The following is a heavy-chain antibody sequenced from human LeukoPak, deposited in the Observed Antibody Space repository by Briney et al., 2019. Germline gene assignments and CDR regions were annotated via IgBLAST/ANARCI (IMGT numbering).Heavy chain of an antibody. CDR1: GFAFHAFS. D-gene: IGHD2-8*02. CDR2: IFPSGGEI. J-gene: IGHJ4*02. Sequence: GGSLRLSCAASGFAFHAFSMNWVRQPPGKGLEWVSSIFPSGGEIHYADSVRGRFTISRDNSKSTLSLQMNSLRAEDTAIYYCATYRQVLLPFESWGQGTLVTVSS. V-gene: IGHV3-21*04. CDR3: ATYRQVLLPFES.